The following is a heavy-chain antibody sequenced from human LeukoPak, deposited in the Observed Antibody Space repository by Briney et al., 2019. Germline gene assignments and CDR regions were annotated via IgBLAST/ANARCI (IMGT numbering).Heavy chain of an antibody. D-gene: IGHD7-27*01. CDR1: GFTFSSYA. Sequence: GGSLRLSCAASGFTFSSYAMSWVRQAPGKGLEWVSYISDSSSAKYYADSVKGRFTISRGNAKNSLYLQMNSLRAEDTAMYYCARLPLGILAFDIWGRGTMVTVSS. V-gene: IGHV3-48*04. J-gene: IGHJ3*02. CDR2: ISDSSSAK. CDR3: ARLPLGILAFDI.